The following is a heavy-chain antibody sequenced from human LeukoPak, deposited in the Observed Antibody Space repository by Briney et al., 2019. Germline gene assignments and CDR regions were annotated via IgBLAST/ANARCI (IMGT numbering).Heavy chain of an antibody. Sequence: GGSLRLSCAASGFTFSSYSMNWVRQAPGEGLEWVSGISDNGGGTYYADSLKGRSTISRDNSKNMLYLQMNSLRAEDTAVYYCAKESGALGAPLYDYWGRGILVTASS. D-gene: IGHD4/OR15-4a*01. V-gene: IGHV3-23*01. CDR2: ISDNGGGT. CDR3: AKESGALGAPLYDY. CDR1: GFTFSSYS. J-gene: IGHJ4*02.